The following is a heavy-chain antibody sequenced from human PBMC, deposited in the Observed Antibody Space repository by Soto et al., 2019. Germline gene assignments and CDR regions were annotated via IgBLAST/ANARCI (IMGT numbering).Heavy chain of an antibody. J-gene: IGHJ3*02. Sequence: QVRLQEWGPGLVKPSQTLSHKCSVSGGSITTGGRYWSWIRQLPRKGLEWIGDIYYSGNTYYNASLKSRVTISVEAAKNQFSLKLSSVTAADTAVYYCAQALVFTGGDGFDIWGQGRLVTVSS. D-gene: IGHD1-1*01. CDR3: AQALVFTGGDGFDI. CDR2: IYYSGNT. CDR1: GGSITTGGRY. V-gene: IGHV4-31*02.